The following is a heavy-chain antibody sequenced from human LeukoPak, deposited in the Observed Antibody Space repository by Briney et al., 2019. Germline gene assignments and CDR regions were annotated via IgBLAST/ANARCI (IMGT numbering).Heavy chain of an antibody. CDR3: ARVGGLYYYDSSGYYYFDY. CDR1: GGTFSSYA. J-gene: IGHJ4*02. D-gene: IGHD3-22*01. CDR2: IIPIFGTA. V-gene: IGHV1-69*13. Sequence: SVKVSCKASGGTFSSYAISWVRQAPGQGLEWMGGIIPIFGTANYAQKFQGRVTITADESTSTAYMELSSLRSEDTAVYYCARVGGLYYYDSSGYYYFDYWGRGTLVTVSS.